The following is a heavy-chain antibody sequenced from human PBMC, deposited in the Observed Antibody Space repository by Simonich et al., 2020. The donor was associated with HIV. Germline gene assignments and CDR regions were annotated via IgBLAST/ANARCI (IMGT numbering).Heavy chain of an antibody. CDR2: IYYSGST. V-gene: IGHV4-39*01. D-gene: IGHD3-3*01. Sequence: QLQLQESGPGLVKPSETLSLTCTVSGGSISSSSYYWGWIRQPPGKGLEWCGSIYYSGSTYYNPSLTGRVTISVDTSKNQFSLKLSSVTAADTAVYYCARNFRTGTGTIFGVVDYMDVWGKGTTVTVSS. J-gene: IGHJ6*03. CDR1: GGSISSSSYY. CDR3: ARNFRTGTGTIFGVVDYMDV.